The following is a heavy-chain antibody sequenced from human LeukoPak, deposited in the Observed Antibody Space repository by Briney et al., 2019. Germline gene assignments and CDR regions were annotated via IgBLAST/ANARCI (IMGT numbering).Heavy chain of an antibody. Sequence: GGSLRLSCAASGFTFREFSLSWVRQAPGKGLEWVSNIRSNGVDTYYTDSVKGRFTISRDNSKNTLYLQMNSLRAEDTAVYYCAKGGYTTWFDPWGQGTLVTVSS. CDR3: AKGGYTTWFDP. CDR2: IRSNGVDT. D-gene: IGHD2-15*01. V-gene: IGHV3-23*01. CDR1: GFTFREFS. J-gene: IGHJ5*02.